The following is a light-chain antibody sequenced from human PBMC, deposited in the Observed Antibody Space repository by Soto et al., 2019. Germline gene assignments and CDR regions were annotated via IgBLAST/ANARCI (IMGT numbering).Light chain of an antibody. CDR2: DAS. V-gene: IGKV3-11*01. CDR1: QSVSSY. CDR3: QQRSNWPPIT. Sequence: EIVLTQSPATLSLSPGERATRSCRASQSVSSYLAWYQQKPGQAPRLLIYDASDRATGIPARFSGSGSGTDFTLTIRSLEPEDFAVYYCQQRSNWPPITFGQGTQLEIK. J-gene: IGKJ5*01.